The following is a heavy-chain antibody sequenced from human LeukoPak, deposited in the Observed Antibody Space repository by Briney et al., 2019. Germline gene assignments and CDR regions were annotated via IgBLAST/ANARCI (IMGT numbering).Heavy chain of an antibody. Sequence: GGSLRLSCAASGITLSSYAMSWVRQAPGKGLEWLSGIMGRGAYTYYSDAVKGRFTISRDNSKNTLYLQMNSLRAEDTAVYYCAKGASSGWLLYWFDPWGQGTLVTVSS. V-gene: IGHV3-23*01. CDR2: IMGRGAYT. CDR1: GITLSSYA. J-gene: IGHJ5*02. D-gene: IGHD6-19*01. CDR3: AKGASSGWLLYWFDP.